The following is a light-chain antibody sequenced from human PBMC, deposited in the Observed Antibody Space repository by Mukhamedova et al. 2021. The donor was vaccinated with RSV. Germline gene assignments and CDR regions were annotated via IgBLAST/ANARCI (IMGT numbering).Light chain of an antibody. J-gene: IGKJ1*01. CDR3: QMYSGAPWT. CDR2: AAS. Sequence: WYQRRVHGQVPQLLIFAASTLQSGVPSRFSGSASGTDFTLTISSLQPEDVATYYCQMYSGAPWTFGQGTKVEIK. V-gene: IGKV1-27*01.